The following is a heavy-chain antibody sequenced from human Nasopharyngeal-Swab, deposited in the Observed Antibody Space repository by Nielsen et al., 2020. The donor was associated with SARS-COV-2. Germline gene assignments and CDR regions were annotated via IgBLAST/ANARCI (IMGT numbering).Heavy chain of an antibody. Sequence: GESLKISCAASGFTFSSYAMHWVRQAPGKGLESVAVISYDGSNKYYPDSVKGRFTITRDNSKNTLYLQINRPSALDTAVYYFAGENSRGGSYAGVYYFDYWGQGTLVTVSS. J-gene: IGHJ4*02. CDR1: GFTFSSYA. D-gene: IGHD1-26*01. CDR2: ISYDGSNK. V-gene: IGHV3-30*14. CDR3: AGENSRGGSYAGVYYFDY.